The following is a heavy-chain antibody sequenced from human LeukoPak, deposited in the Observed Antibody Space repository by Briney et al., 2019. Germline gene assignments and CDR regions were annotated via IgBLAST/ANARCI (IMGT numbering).Heavy chain of an antibody. J-gene: IGHJ4*02. D-gene: IGHD3-22*01. CDR1: GFTFSSYA. CDR3: ARGGTYYDSSGSMDY. V-gene: IGHV3-30-3*01. CDR2: ISYDGSNK. Sequence: GGSLRLSCAASGFTFSSYAMSWVRQAPGKGLEWVAVISYDGSNKYYADSVKGRFTISRDNSKNTLYLQMNSQRAEDTAVYYCARGGTYYDSSGSMDYWGQGTLVTVSS.